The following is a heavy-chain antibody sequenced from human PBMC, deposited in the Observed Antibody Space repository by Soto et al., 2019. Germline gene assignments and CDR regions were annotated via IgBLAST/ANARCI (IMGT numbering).Heavy chain of an antibody. D-gene: IGHD2-8*02. CDR1: GFTFSSYG. CDR2: ISYDGSNK. Sequence: GGSLRLSCAASGFTFSSYGMHWVRQAPGKGLEWVAVISYDGSNKYYADSVKGRFTISRDNSKNTLYLQMNSLRAEDTAVYYCANDRTGGHDYWGQGTLVTVSS. CDR3: ANDRTGGHDY. V-gene: IGHV3-30*18. J-gene: IGHJ4*02.